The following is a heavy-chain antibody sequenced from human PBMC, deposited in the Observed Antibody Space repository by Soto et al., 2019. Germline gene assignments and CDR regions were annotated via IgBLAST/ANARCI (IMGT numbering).Heavy chain of an antibody. CDR2: VNSDGSST. CDR1: GFTFSSYW. CDR3: ACGISTAEVVFDY. J-gene: IGHJ4*02. Sequence: VGSLRLSCAASGFTFSSYWMHWVRQAPGKGLVWVSRVNSDGSSTSYADSVKGRFTISRDNAKNTLYLQMNSLRAEDTAIYYCACGISTAEVVFDYWGQGTLVTVSS. V-gene: IGHV3-74*01. D-gene: IGHD6-13*01.